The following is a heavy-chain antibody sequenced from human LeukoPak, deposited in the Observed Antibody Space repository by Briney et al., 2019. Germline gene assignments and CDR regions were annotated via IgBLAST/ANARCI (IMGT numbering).Heavy chain of an antibody. Sequence: GGSLRLSCAASGFIVSENYMSWVRQAPGKGLEWVSTVYSGGLTFYADPVKGRFAISRGNSKNTLYLQMSSLRAEDTAVYYCVRDRWPGLGDFWGQGTTVTVSS. CDR2: VYSGGLT. V-gene: IGHV3-66*01. D-gene: IGHD6-19*01. CDR1: GFIVSENY. J-gene: IGHJ6*02. CDR3: VRDRWPGLGDF.